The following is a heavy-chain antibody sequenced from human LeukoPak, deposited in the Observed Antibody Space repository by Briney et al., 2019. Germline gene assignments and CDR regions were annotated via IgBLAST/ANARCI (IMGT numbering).Heavy chain of an antibody. CDR2: IYYTGST. V-gene: IGHV4-59*08. CDR3: ARLRRVGATPFDY. J-gene: IGHJ4*02. D-gene: IGHD1-26*01. CDR1: GGSISSYF. Sequence: SETLSLTCTISGGSISSYFWSWIRQPPGKGLEWIGYIYYTGSTNYNPSLKSRVIISLDTSKNQFSLKLSSVTAADTAVYYCARLRRVGATPFDYWGQGTLVTVSS.